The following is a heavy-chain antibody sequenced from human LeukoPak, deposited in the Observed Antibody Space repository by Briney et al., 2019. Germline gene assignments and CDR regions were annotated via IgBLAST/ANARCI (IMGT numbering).Heavy chain of an antibody. CDR2: FYYSGRT. CDR1: GGSISSGSYY. D-gene: IGHD3-3*01. Sequence: SETLSLTCTVSGGSISSGSYYWDWIRQPPGKGLEWIGGFYYSGRTYYNPSLKSRVTISVDTSKNQFSLKLSSVTAADTAVYYCAGFYYDFWSGYYTNWFDPWGQGTLVTVSS. CDR3: AGFYYDFWSGYYTNWFDP. V-gene: IGHV4-39*07. J-gene: IGHJ5*02.